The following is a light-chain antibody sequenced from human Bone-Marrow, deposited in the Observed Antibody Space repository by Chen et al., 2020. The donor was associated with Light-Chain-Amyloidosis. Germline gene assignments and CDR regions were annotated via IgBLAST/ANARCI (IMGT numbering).Light chain of an antibody. J-gene: IGLJ2*01. V-gene: IGLV3-1*01. CDR3: QAWDISSGAV. Sequence: SFKLTQSPSVSVSPGQTATIACSGDNLGDKYVCWYQRRPGQSPVLIIFQDPQRPSGIPERFSGANSANIATLTITETQVMDEADYYCQAWDISSGAVFGGGTKLTVL. CDR1: NLGDKY. CDR2: QDP.